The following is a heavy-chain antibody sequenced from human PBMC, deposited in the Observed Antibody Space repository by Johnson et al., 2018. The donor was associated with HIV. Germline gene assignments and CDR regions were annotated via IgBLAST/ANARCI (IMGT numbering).Heavy chain of an antibody. V-gene: IGHV3-15*01. CDR2: IKSKTDGGTT. CDR3: TTTSSSGYTNSYAFDI. Sequence: VQPVESGGGLVLPGGSLRVPCAASGFTFRNAWMRWVRQAPRKGLEWVSRIKSKTDGGTTAYAASVNVRFSISRDDSKNTLYLQMNRLNTEDTAVNYCTTTSSSGYTNSYAFDIWGQGTTVTVSS. CDR1: GFTFRNAW. D-gene: IGHD6-6*01. J-gene: IGHJ3*02.